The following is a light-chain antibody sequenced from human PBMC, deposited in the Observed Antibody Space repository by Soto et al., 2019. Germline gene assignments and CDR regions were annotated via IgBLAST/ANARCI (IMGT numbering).Light chain of an antibody. CDR3: QQYNSHDDIA. J-gene: IGKJ4*01. Sequence: DIQITQSPSTLSASVGDRVTITCRASQSITSWLAWYQQKPGKAPNLLIYDASSWQSGVPSRFSGSGSGTEFTLTISSLQPDDSATYYCQQYNSHDDIAFGRGTKVEIK. CDR2: DAS. CDR1: QSITSW. V-gene: IGKV1-5*01.